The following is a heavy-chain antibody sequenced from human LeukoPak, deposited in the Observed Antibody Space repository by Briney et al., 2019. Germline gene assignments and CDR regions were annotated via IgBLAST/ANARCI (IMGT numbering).Heavy chain of an antibody. D-gene: IGHD3-3*01. CDR3: AKDLGVFGSAGEDY. CDR1: GFTFSSYA. J-gene: IGHJ4*02. V-gene: IGHV3-23*01. Sequence: GGSLRLSCAASGFTFSSYAMSWVRQAPGKGLEWVSAISGSGGSTYYADPVKGRFTISRDNSKKTLYPQMKSLRAEDTTVYYGAKDLGVFGSAGEDYWGQGTLVTVSS. CDR2: ISGSGGST.